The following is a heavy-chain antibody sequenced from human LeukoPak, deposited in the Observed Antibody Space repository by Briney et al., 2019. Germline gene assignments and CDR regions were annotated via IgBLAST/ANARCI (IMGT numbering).Heavy chain of an antibody. Sequence: ETLSLTCAVYGGSFSGYYWSWIRQPPGKGLEWVSSISSSSSNIYYADSVKGRFTISRDNAKNSLYLQMNSLRVEDTAVYYCARDNSVRDEAWWFNPWGQGTLVTVSS. V-gene: IGHV3-21*01. D-gene: IGHD5-24*01. CDR1: GGSFSGYY. CDR3: ARDNSVRDEAWWFNP. CDR2: ISSSSSNI. J-gene: IGHJ5*02.